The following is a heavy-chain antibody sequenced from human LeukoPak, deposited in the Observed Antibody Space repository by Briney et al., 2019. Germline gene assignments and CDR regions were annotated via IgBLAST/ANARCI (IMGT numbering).Heavy chain of an antibody. J-gene: IGHJ5*02. CDR1: GFTFSSYS. Sequence: PGGSLRLSCAASGFTFSSYSMNWVRQAPGKGLEWVSSISSSSSYIYYADSVKGRFTTSRDNAKNSLYLQMNSLRAEDTAVYYCARVAAAGTPYNWFDPWGQGTLVTVSS. D-gene: IGHD6-13*01. V-gene: IGHV3-21*01. CDR2: ISSSSSYI. CDR3: ARVAAAGTPYNWFDP.